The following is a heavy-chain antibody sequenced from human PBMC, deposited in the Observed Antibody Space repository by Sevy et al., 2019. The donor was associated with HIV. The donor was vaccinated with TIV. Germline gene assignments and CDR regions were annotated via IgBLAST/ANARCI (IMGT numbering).Heavy chain of an antibody. CDR3: ARDHEFYDYGDYGPTFFPDY. Sequence: GGSLRLSCAASGFSFSSYGMHWVRQAPGKGLEWVALIWVDGSNGYYADSVKGRFTISRDTSKNKVYLQMNSLRAEATSVYDCARDHEFYDYGDYGPTFFPDYWGQGNLVTVSS. J-gene: IGHJ4*02. CDR1: GFSFSSYG. V-gene: IGHV3-33*01. D-gene: IGHD4-17*01. CDR2: IWVDGSNG.